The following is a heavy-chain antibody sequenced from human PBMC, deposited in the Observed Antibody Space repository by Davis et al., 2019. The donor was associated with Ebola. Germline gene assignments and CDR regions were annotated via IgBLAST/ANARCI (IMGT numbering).Heavy chain of an antibody. CDR2: IYWDDDK. CDR1: GLSLSTYGVA. J-gene: IGHJ4*02. CDR3: ARGYDSSGYYWF. Sequence: SGPTLVKPTQTLTLTCTFTGLSLSTYGVAVGWNRQPPGKALEWLALIYWDDDKRYSPSLKSRLTITKDTSKNQVVLTMTNMDPVDTATYYCARGYDSSGYYWFWGQGILVTVSS. V-gene: IGHV2-5*02. D-gene: IGHD3-22*01.